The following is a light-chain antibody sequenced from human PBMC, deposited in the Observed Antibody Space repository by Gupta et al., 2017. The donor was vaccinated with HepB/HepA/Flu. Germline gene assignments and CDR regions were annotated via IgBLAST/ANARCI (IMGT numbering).Light chain of an antibody. CDR1: SSNIGSNT. Sequence: QSVLTQPPSASGTPGQRVTISCSGSSSNIGSNTVNWYQPLPGTAPQLLIYSNNQRPSGVPDRFSGSKSGTSASLAISGLQSEDEADYYCAAWDDSLNGPDVVFGGGTKLTVL. CDR3: AAWDDSLNGPDVV. CDR2: SNN. J-gene: IGLJ2*01. V-gene: IGLV1-44*01.